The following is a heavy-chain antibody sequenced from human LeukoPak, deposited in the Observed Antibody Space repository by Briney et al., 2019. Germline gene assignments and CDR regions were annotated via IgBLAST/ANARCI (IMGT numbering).Heavy chain of an antibody. D-gene: IGHD5-12*01. Sequence: PGGSLRLSCAASGFTFSSYWMHWVRQAPGKGLVWVSRINSDGSSTSYADSVKGRFTISRDNAKDTLYLQMNSLRAEDTAVYYCARDFKYSGYELDYWGQGTLVTVSS. V-gene: IGHV3-74*01. CDR1: GFTFSSYW. J-gene: IGHJ4*02. CDR2: INSDGSST. CDR3: ARDFKYSGYELDY.